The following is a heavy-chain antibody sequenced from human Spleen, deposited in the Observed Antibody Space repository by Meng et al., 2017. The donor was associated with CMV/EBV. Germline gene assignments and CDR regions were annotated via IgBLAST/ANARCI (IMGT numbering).Heavy chain of an antibody. D-gene: IGHD6-6*01. V-gene: IGHV4-59*01. CDR1: GGSITDYY. Sequence: SETLSLTCTVSGGSITDYYWSWIRQPPGKGLEWIGYIYYTGSTKYNPSLKSRVTILVDTSKNQFSLKLSSVTAADTAVYYCARVSGGAARHIPTPYYYYGMDVWGQGTTVTVSS. CDR3: ARVSGGAARHIPTPYYYYGMDV. CDR2: IYYTGST. J-gene: IGHJ6*02.